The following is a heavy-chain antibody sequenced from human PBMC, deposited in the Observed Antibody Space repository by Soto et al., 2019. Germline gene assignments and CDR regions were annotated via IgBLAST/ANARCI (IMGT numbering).Heavy chain of an antibody. V-gene: IGHV5-51*01. CDR3: ARYDFSGYLHFEF. CDR2: IYPDDSDT. CDR1: GYSFTSYW. Sequence: PGESLKISCTGSGYSFTSYWIGWVRQMPGKGLEWMGIIYPDDSDTRYSPSFQGQVTISADKSISTAYLQWSSLKASDTAMYYCARYDFSGYLHFEFWGQGTLVTVSS. J-gene: IGHJ4*01. D-gene: IGHD3-22*01.